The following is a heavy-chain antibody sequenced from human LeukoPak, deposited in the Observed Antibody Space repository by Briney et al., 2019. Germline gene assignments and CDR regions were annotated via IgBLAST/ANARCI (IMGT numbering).Heavy chain of an antibody. D-gene: IGHD6-13*01. CDR3: AKGSSSWYYFDY. CDR2: INSDGTTT. Sequence: GGSLRLSCAASGFTFSSYWMYWVRQAPGKGLVWVSRINSDGTTTNYADSVKGRFTISRDNAKNTLYLQMNSLRAEDMALYCCAKGSSSWYYFDYWGQGTLVTVSS. J-gene: IGHJ4*02. V-gene: IGHV3-74*01. CDR1: GFTFSSYW.